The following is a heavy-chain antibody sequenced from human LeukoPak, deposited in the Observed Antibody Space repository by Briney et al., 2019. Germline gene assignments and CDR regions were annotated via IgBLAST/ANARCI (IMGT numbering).Heavy chain of an antibody. V-gene: IGHV3-64*01. Sequence: PGGSLRLSCAASGFTFSSYAMHWVRQAPGKGLEYVSAISSNGGSTYYANSVKGRFTISRDNSKNTLYLQMNSLRAEDTAVYYCARDLSSSGSYYNDYFDYWGQGTLVTVSS. CDR1: GFTFSSYA. J-gene: IGHJ4*02. CDR3: ARDLSSSGSYYNDYFDY. D-gene: IGHD3-10*01. CDR2: ISSNGGST.